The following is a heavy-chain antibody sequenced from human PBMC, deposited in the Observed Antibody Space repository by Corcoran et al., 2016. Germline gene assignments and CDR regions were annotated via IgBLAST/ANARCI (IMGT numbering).Heavy chain of an antibody. J-gene: IGHJ5*02. V-gene: IGHV4-39*07. CDR2: IYYSGST. D-gene: IGHD2-15*01. CDR3: ARDWACDNIVVVVAAAAYYWFDP. Sequence: QLQLQESGPGLVKPSETLSLTCPVSGGSISSSSYYWGWIRQPPGKGLEWIGSIYYSGSTYYNPSLKSRVTISVDTYKNQFSLKLSSVTAADTAVDCGARDWACDNIVVVVAAAAYYWFDPWGQGTLVTVSS. CDR1: GGSISSSSYY.